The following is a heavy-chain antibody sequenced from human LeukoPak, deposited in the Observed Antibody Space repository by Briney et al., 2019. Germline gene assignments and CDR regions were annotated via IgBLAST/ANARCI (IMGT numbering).Heavy chain of an antibody. D-gene: IGHD1-26*01. CDR1: GFTFSIYG. V-gene: IGHV3-33*01. CDR2: IGQDGATK. CDR3: ASDAGGAAFDY. Sequence: QTGGSLRLSCAASGFTFSIYGMHWVRQAPGKGLDWVAVIGQDGATKKYADSVKGRFTISRDNSRNTLYLQMNSLRVEDTAVYYCASDAGGAAFDYWGQGTLVTVSS. J-gene: IGHJ4*02.